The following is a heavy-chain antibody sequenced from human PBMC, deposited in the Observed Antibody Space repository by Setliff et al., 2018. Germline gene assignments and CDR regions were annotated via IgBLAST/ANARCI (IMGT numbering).Heavy chain of an antibody. CDR1: GASVSGNSYY. J-gene: IGHJ5*02. Sequence: SETLSLTCTVSGASVSGNSYYWGWIRQPPGKGLERIGSMYYGGGGSTYYNASLKSRVTISVDTSKNQFSLELNSVTAADTAVYYCAREGTPGPTNGNWFDPWGQGVLVTVSS. V-gene: IGHV4-39*07. CDR3: AREGTPGPTNGNWFDP. D-gene: IGHD1-26*01. CDR2: MYYGGGGST.